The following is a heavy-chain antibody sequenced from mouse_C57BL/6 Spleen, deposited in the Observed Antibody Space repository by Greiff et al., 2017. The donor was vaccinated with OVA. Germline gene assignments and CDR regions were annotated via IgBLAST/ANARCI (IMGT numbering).Heavy chain of an antibody. J-gene: IGHJ1*03. V-gene: IGHV1-39*01. CDR2: INPNYGTT. D-gene: IGHD1-1*01. Sequence: VQLQQSGPELVKPGASVKISCKASGYSFTDYYMNWVKQSNGQSLEWIGVINPNYGTTSYNQKFKGKATLTVDQSSSTAYMQLNGLTSEDSAVYYCARITTVVAKYFDVWGTGTTVTVSS. CDR3: ARITTVVAKYFDV. CDR1: GYSFTDYY.